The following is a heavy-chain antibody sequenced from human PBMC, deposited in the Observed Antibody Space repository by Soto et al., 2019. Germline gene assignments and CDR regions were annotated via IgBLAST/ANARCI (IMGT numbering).Heavy chain of an antibody. CDR3: ARIKWGLNYYYGMDV. D-gene: IGHD1-26*01. CDR2: INPKTAAT. J-gene: IGHJ6*02. CDR1: GYSFSDYF. V-gene: IGHV1-2*02. Sequence: QVQLVQSGAEVKKSGASVKVSCKPSGYSFSDYFIQWVRQAPGQGLEWVAWINPKTAATNYAKKFQGRVSLTWATSSTTAYMELATLRPDDADVYYCARIKWGLNYYYGMDVWGQGTTVIVSS.